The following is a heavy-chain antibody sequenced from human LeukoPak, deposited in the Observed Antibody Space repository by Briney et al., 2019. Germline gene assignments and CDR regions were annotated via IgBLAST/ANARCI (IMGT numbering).Heavy chain of an antibody. CDR3: ARVRGYSGYDDYYYYYGMDV. CDR1: GGSISSGSYY. Sequence: PSETLSLTCTVSGGSISSGSYYWSWIRQPAGKGLEWIGRIYTSGSTNYNPSLKSRVTISVDTSKNQFSLKLSSVTAADTAVYYCARVRGYSGYDDYYYYYGMDVWGQGTTVTVSS. CDR2: IYTSGST. V-gene: IGHV4-61*02. J-gene: IGHJ6*02. D-gene: IGHD5-12*01.